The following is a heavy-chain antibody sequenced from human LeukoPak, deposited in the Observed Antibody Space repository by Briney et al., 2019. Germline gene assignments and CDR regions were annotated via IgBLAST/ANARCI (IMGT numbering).Heavy chain of an antibody. CDR3: ARRLGGANSFDY. CDR1: GFTFSSYA. V-gene: IGHV3-23*01. CDR2: TSGSGTTT. J-gene: IGHJ4*02. D-gene: IGHD1-26*01. Sequence: GGSLRLSCAASGFTFSSYAMSWVRQAPGKGLEWVSLTSGSGTTTYYADSVKGRFTISRDNSKNTLYLQMNSLRDEDTAVYYCARRLGGANSFDYWGQGTLVTVSS.